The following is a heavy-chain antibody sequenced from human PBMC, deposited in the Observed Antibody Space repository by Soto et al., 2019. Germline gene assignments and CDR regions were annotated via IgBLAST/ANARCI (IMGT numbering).Heavy chain of an antibody. D-gene: IGHD1-26*01. J-gene: IGHJ3*02. Sequence: QVQLVESGGGVVQPGRSLRLSCAASGFTFSSYGMHWVRQAPGKGLEWVAVISYDGSNKYYADPVKGRFTISRDNSKNTLYLQMNSLRAEDTAVYYCAKGWELLYAFDIWGQGTMVTVSS. V-gene: IGHV3-30*18. CDR2: ISYDGSNK. CDR3: AKGWELLYAFDI. CDR1: GFTFSSYG.